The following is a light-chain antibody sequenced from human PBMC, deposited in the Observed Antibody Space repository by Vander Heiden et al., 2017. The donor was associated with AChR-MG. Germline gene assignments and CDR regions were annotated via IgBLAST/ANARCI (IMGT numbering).Light chain of an antibody. CDR2: KVS. J-gene: IGKJ5*01. V-gene: IGKV2-30*01. CDR3: RQGTHWPHT. Sequence: DVVLPQSPLSLPVTHAQPAPITCRSSQSLVYSDGNAYLNWIQQRPGQSPRRLINKVSNRDAGVPDRFSGSGSGTDLTLKIRRVEAEDVRVYYCRQGTHWPHTFGQGTRLEIK. CDR1: QSLVYSDGNAY.